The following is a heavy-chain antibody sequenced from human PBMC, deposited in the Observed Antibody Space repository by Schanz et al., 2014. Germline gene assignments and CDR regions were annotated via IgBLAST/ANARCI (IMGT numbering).Heavy chain of an antibody. J-gene: IGHJ3*01. Sequence: QVQLVQSAPEVKKPGASVKVSCKASGYSFTTYVLHWVRQAPGQGLEWMGWISAFDDKTDYAQNIQGRLIMTTDTSTTTVYMELRGLRSDDTAVYYCARETTIITGGAFDVWGQGTMVTVSS. CDR2: ISAFDDKT. CDR1: GYSFTTYV. D-gene: IGHD3-9*01. V-gene: IGHV1-18*01. CDR3: ARETTIITGGAFDV.